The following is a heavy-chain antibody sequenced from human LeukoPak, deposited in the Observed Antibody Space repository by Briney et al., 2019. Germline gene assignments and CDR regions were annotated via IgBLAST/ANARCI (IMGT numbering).Heavy chain of an antibody. CDR2: ISNSGTAI. D-gene: IGHD6-6*01. V-gene: IGHV3-11*04. CDR3: ARDGWIAARFVDY. CDR1: GLTVNTNY. Sequence: GGSLRLSCAASGLTVNTNYMSWIRQAPGKGLEWVSSISNSGTAIYYADSVKGRFTISRDNAKNSLYLQMNSLGAGDTAVYYCARDGWIAARFVDYWGQGTLVTVSS. J-gene: IGHJ4*02.